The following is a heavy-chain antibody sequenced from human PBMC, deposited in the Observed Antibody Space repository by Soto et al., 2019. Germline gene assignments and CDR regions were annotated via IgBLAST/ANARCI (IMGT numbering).Heavy chain of an antibody. D-gene: IGHD3-16*01. J-gene: IGHJ4*02. CDR1: GYSITTYW. V-gene: IGHV5-51*03. Sequence: EVQLVQSGAEVKKPGESLKISCKASGYSITTYWIGWVRQMPGKGLEWVGIIYPGDSDTKYSPSFQGHVTISADKSFSTAYLQWNSLKASDTAMYYCARLTLRGEHYFDYWGQGTLVTVSS. CDR3: ARLTLRGEHYFDY. CDR2: IYPGDSDT.